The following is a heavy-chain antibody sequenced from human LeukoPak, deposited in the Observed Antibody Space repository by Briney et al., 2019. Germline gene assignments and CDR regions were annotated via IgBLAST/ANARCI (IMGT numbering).Heavy chain of an antibody. D-gene: IGHD3-16*02. CDR1: GFTFSNYG. J-gene: IGHJ6*02. CDR2: MSYDGSDK. CDR3: AKDESVIYYFGMDG. Sequence: GGSLRLSCAASGFTFSNYGMHWVRQVPGKGLEWVAVMSYDGSDKYYADSVKGRFTISRDNSKNTLFLQMNSLRAEDTAVYYCAKDESVIYYFGMDGWGQGTTVTVSS. V-gene: IGHV3-30*18.